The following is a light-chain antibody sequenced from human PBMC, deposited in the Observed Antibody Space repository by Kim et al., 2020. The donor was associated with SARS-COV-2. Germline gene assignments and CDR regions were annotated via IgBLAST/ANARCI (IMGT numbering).Light chain of an antibody. CDR1: QSVSSY. J-gene: IGKJ3*01. CDR2: DAS. V-gene: IGKV3-11*01. CDR3: QQRANWPPT. Sequence: GERATRSSRASQSVSSYLAWYQQEPGQAPRLLIYDASDRATGIPARFSGGGSGTDFTLTISSLEPEDFGVYNCQQRANWPPTFGPGTKVDIK.